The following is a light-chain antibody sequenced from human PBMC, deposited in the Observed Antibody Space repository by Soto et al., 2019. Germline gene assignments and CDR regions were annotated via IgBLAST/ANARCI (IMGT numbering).Light chain of an antibody. V-gene: IGLV2-23*02. J-gene: IGLJ1*01. CDR2: DVA. CDR3: CSYAGTTTYYV. Sequence: QSALNQPASVSASPGQSITISCTGTSSDVGGYNLVSWYQHHPGKAPKLMIYDVAKRPSGVSDRFSGSKSGNTASLTISGLQAEDEADYYCCSYAGTTTYYVFGTGTKVTVL. CDR1: SSDVGGYNL.